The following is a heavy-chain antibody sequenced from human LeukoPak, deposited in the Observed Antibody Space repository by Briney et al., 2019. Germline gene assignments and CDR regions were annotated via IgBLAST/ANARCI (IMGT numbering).Heavy chain of an antibody. CDR2: ISHDGSTK. J-gene: IGHJ4*02. CDR3: ARIPTRETLIDY. D-gene: IGHD3-10*01. Sequence: GGSLRLSCAVSGFTFSSYAMHWVRHAPGTGLEWVAVISHDGSTKYYADSMKGRFTISRDNSKNTLYLQVNSLRAEDTAVYYCARIPTRETLIDYWGQGTLVTVSS. CDR1: GFTFSSYA. V-gene: IGHV3-30-3*01.